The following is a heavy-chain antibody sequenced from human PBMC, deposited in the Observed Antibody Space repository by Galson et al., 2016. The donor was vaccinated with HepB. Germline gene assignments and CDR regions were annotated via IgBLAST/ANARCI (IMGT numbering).Heavy chain of an antibody. CDR1: GDSVIRSFTH. D-gene: IGHD1/OR15-1a*01. CDR2: IQSSGST. Sequence: ETLSLTCTVSGDSVIRSFTHWGWIRQPPGKGLEWIGNIQSSGSTHYNPSLKSRVTISGDTSKKEVSLKLSSVTATATALYYCARQRVTEEWEQMPLYYYFGMDVWGQGTTVTVSS. J-gene: IGHJ6*02. V-gene: IGHV4-39*01. CDR3: ARQRVTEEWEQMPLYYYFGMDV.